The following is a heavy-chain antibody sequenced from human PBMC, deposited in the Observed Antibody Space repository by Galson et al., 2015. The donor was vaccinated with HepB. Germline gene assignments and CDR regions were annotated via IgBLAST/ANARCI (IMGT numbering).Heavy chain of an antibody. V-gene: IGHV3-53*01. CDR1: GFTVSHFS. CDR2: VFSGTNT. J-gene: IGHJ4*02. Sequence: SLRLSCAVSGFTVSHFSMSWVRQAPGKGLEWVASVFSGTNTEYADSAKGRFSISRDSSRNTLFLQMDSLRADDTAVYYCARWVGDRTEFDYWGQGTLVTVSS. D-gene: IGHD1-26*01. CDR3: ARWVGDRTEFDY.